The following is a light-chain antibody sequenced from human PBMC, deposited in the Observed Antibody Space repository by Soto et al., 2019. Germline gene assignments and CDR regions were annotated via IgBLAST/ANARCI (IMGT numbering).Light chain of an antibody. J-gene: IGLJ1*01. Sequence: QSALTQPASVSGSPGQSITISCTGTSSDVGSYNLVSWYQQHSDKAPKLMIYEGSKRPSGVSYRFSGSKSGNTASLTISGLQAEDEADYYCCSFAGSGTYVFGTGTKVTVL. V-gene: IGLV2-23*01. CDR3: CSFAGSGTYV. CDR2: EGS. CDR1: SSDVGSYNL.